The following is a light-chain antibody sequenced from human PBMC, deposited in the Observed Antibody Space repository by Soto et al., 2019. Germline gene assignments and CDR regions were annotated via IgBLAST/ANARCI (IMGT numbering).Light chain of an antibody. CDR1: QSLSYW. CDR2: KAS. Sequence: DIQMTRSPSTLSHAVGDTVTITSRARQSLSYWLAWYQQKPRQAPKPLIHKASILEIGVPSRFRGSGSGTEFTLTISSLQPDDFATFYCQQYDRFPYTFGQGTKLEIK. CDR3: QQYDRFPYT. J-gene: IGKJ2*01. V-gene: IGKV1-5*03.